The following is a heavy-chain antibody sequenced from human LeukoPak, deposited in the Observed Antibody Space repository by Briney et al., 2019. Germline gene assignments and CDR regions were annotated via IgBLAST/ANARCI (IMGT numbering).Heavy chain of an antibody. J-gene: IGHJ4*02. Sequence: GGSLRLSCSASGFTFSDSAMHWVRQASGKGLEWVGRIRNKVHSYATAYAASVQGRFTISRDDSKNTAYLQMNSLKPEDTAVYYCARRSGIAVAGAFDYWGQGTLVTVSS. V-gene: IGHV3-73*01. CDR1: GFTFSDSA. CDR3: ARRSGIAVAGAFDY. CDR2: IRNKVHSYAT. D-gene: IGHD6-19*01.